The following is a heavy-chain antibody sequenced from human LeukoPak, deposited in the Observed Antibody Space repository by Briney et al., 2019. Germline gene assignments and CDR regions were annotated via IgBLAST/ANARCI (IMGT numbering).Heavy chain of an antibody. CDR2: ISSSSSYI. CDR1: GFTFSSYS. J-gene: IGHJ4*02. D-gene: IGHD3-22*01. Sequence: PGGSLRLSCAASGFTFSSYSMNWVRQAPGKGLEWVSSISSSSSYIYYADSVKGRFTISRDNAKNSLYLQMNSLRAEDTAVYYCARDPFYYYDSSGYYYGQPGSRYFDYWGQGTLVTVSS. CDR3: ARDPFYYYDSSGYYYGQPGSRYFDY. V-gene: IGHV3-21*01.